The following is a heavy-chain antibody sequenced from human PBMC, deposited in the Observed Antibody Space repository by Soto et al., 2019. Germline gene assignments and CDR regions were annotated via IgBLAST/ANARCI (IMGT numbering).Heavy chain of an antibody. Sequence: GGSLRLSCAASGFTFSDHYMDWVRQAPGKGLEWVGRTRNKANSYTTEYAASVKGRFTISRDDSKNSLYLQMNSPKTEDTAVYYCARDNMTVFDYWGQGTLVTVSS. CDR1: GFTFSDHY. CDR2: TRNKANSYTT. V-gene: IGHV3-72*01. J-gene: IGHJ4*02. CDR3: ARDNMTVFDY.